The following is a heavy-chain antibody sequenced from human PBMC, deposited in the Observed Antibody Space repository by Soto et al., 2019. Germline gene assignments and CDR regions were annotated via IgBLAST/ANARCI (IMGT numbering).Heavy chain of an antibody. J-gene: IGHJ6*02. CDR2: ISYDGSNK. CDR1: GFTFSSYG. V-gene: IGHV3-30*18. Sequence: GGSLRLSCAASGFTFSSYGMHWVRQAPGTGLEWVAVISYDGSNKYYADAVKGRFTISRDNSKNTLYLQMNSRRAEDTAVYYCAKDLEYQRGEIYYYYGMDVWGQGTTVTVSS. D-gene: IGHD2-2*01. CDR3: AKDLEYQRGEIYYYYGMDV.